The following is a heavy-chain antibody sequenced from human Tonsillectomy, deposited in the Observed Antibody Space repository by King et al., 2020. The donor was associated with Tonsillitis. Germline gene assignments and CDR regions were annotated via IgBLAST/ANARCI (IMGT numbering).Heavy chain of an antibody. CDR3: ARGLVGASGFFDY. D-gene: IGHD1-26*01. J-gene: IGHJ4*02. CDR2: IWYDGYNK. CDR1: GFSFTTYG. Sequence: QVQLVESGGGVVQPGRSLRLSCAASGFSFTTYGMHWVRQAPGKGLEWVATIWYDGYNKHYAGSLKGRFTISRDNSKKTLFLQMNSLRAEDTAVYYCARGLVGASGFFDYWGQGILVTVSS. V-gene: IGHV3-33*01.